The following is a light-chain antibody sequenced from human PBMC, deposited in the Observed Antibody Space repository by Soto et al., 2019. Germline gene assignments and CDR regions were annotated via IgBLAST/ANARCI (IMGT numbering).Light chain of an antibody. J-gene: IGLJ2*01. CDR3: SSYAGSNNHVV. CDR1: SSDVGGYNY. CDR2: EVS. V-gene: IGLV2-8*01. Sequence: QSALTQPPSASGSPGQSVTISSTGTSSDVGGYNYVSWYQQHPGKAPKLMIYEVSKRPSGVPDRFSGSKSGNTASLTVSGLQAEDEADYYCSSYAGSNNHVVFGGGTKVTVL.